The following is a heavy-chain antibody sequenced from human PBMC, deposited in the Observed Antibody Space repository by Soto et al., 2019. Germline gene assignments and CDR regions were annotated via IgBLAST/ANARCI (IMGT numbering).Heavy chain of an antibody. CDR1: GGSISSSSYY. D-gene: IGHD2-21*02. V-gene: IGHV4-39*01. CDR2: IYYSGST. CDR3: ARLATVVTRHYGMDV. Sequence: SETLSLTCTVSGGSISSSSYYWGWIRQPPGKGLEWIGSIYYSGSTYYNPSLKSRVTISVDTSRNQFSLKLSSVTAADTAVYYCARLATVVTRHYGMDVWGQGTTVTSP. J-gene: IGHJ6*02.